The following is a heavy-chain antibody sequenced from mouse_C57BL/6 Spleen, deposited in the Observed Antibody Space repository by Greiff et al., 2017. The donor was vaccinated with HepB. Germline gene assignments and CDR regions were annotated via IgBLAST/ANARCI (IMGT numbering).Heavy chain of an antibody. CDR2: IDPEDGDT. V-gene: IGHV14-1*01. CDR3: TVITTVVAGDFDV. CDR1: GFNIKDYY. Sequence: EVQLVESGAELVRPGASVKLSCTASGFNIKDYYMHWVKQRPEQGLEWIGRIDPEDGDTEYAPKFQGKATMTADTSSNTAYLQLSSLTSEDTAVYYCTVITTVVAGDFDVWGTGTTVTVSS. D-gene: IGHD1-1*01. J-gene: IGHJ1*03.